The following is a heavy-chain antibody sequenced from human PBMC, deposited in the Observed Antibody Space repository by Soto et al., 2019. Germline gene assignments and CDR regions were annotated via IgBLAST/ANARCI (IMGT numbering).Heavy chain of an antibody. V-gene: IGHV1-18*01. CDR1: GYTFTSYG. CDR2: ISAYNGNK. CDR3: AREPNSFDY. Sequence: QVQLVQSGAEVKKPGASVKVSCKASGYTFTSYGISWVRQAPGQGLEWRGWISAYNGNKKYAQKVQGRVTTTTDTSPTTASLALRSLRSDDTAVYYCAREPNSFDYWGQGTLVTVSS. J-gene: IGHJ4*02.